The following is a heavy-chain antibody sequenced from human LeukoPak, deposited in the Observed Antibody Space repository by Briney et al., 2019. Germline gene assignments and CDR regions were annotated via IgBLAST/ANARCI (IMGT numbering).Heavy chain of an antibody. Sequence: SETLSLTCTVSGGSISSYYWSWIRQPPGKGLEWIGYIYYSGSTNYNPSLKSRVTISVDTPKNQFSLKLSSVTAADTAVYYCARDGAAAGRGYFDCWGQGTLVTVSS. J-gene: IGHJ4*02. CDR1: GGSISSYY. D-gene: IGHD6-13*01. CDR3: ARDGAAAGRGYFDC. V-gene: IGHV4-59*01. CDR2: IYYSGST.